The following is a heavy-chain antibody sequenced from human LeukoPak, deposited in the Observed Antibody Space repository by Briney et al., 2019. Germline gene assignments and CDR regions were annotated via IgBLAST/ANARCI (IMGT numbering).Heavy chain of an antibody. J-gene: IGHJ4*02. Sequence: QPGGSLRLSCAASGLTFSSYAMSWVRQAPGKGLEWVSAISGSGGSTYYADSVKGRFTISRDNSKNTLYLQMNSLRAEDTAVYYCAKYEPYYDILTGYSQYYFDYWGQGTLVTVSS. CDR1: GLTFSSYA. D-gene: IGHD3-9*01. CDR3: AKYEPYYDILTGYSQYYFDY. CDR2: ISGSGGST. V-gene: IGHV3-23*01.